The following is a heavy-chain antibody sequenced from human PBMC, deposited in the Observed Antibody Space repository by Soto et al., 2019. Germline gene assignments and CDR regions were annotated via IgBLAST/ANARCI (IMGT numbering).Heavy chain of an antibody. D-gene: IGHD2-2*01. V-gene: IGHV3-30*03. CDR3: ASDTKTGVVVPGAPKY. J-gene: IGHJ4*02. Sequence: QVQLVESGGGVVQPGGSLTLSCAASRFTFSNYGMHWVRQAPGEGLEWVAVISYDGTNHYYADSVRGRFTLSRDNSKNTLYLHMDRLTSDDPAVYYCASDTKTGVVVPGAPKYWGQGTLVAVSS. CDR1: RFTFSNYG. CDR2: ISYDGTNH.